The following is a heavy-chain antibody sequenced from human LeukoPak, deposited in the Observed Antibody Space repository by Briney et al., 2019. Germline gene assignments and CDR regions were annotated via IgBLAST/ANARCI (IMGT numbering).Heavy chain of an antibody. CDR1: GFTFSSYS. CDR3: ARGTYSGSYRDDY. CDR2: ISSSSSYI. Sequence: GGSLRLSSAASGFTFSSYSMNWVHQAPGKGLEWVSSISSSSSYIYYADSVKGRFTISRDNAKNSLYLQMNSLRAEDTAVYYCARGTYSGSYRDDYWGQGTLVTVSS. V-gene: IGHV3-21*01. D-gene: IGHD1-26*01. J-gene: IGHJ4*02.